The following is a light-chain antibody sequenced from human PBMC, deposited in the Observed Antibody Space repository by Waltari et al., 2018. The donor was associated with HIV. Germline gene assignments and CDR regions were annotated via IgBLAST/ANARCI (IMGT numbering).Light chain of an antibody. CDR1: QSISSY. CDR3: QQSYTTPPWT. J-gene: IGKJ1*01. CDR2: TAS. V-gene: IGKV1-39*01. Sequence: DIQMTQSPSSLSAFVGDRVTITCRAGQSISSYLSWYQQKPGKAPKLLIYTASTLPSGVPSRFAGSGSGTNFTLTISSLHPEDFATYYCQQSYTTPPWTFGQGTKVEIK.